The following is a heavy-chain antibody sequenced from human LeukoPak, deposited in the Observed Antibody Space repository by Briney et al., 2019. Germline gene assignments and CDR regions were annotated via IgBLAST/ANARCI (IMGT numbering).Heavy chain of an antibody. J-gene: IGHJ4*02. Sequence: GGSLRLPCAASGFTFSSYAMSWVRQAPGKGLEWVSAISGSGGSTYYADSVKGRFTISRDNSKNTLYLQMNSLRAEDTAVYYCARDLLTTVTAVVNYWGQGTLVTVSS. CDR2: ISGSGGST. D-gene: IGHD4-17*01. CDR3: ARDLLTTVTAVVNY. V-gene: IGHV3-23*01. CDR1: GFTFSSYA.